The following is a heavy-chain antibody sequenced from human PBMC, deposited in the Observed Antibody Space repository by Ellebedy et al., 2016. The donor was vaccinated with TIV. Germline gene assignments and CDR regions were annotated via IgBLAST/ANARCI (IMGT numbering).Heavy chain of an antibody. Sequence: GESLKISXAASGFTFSRYWMNWVRQAPGKGLEWVANIKQDGREKYYMDSVKGRFTISRDNAKNSLYLQMNSLRAEDTAVYYCARDRESLVAATYMDVWGKGTTVTVSS. J-gene: IGHJ6*03. V-gene: IGHV3-7*01. CDR1: GFTFSRYW. CDR2: IKQDGREK. CDR3: ARDRESLVAATYMDV. D-gene: IGHD6-6*01.